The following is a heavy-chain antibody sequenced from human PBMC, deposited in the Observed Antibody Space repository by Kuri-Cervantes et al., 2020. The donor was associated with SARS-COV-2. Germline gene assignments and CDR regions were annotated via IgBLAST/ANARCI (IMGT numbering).Heavy chain of an antibody. CDR2: ISSSSSYI. Sequence: GGSLRLSCAASGFTFSSYSMNWVRQAPGKGLEWVSSISSSSSYIYYADSVKGRFTISRDNAKNSLYLQMNSLRAEDTAVYYCASHVGKHGYFQHWGQGTLVTVSS. CDR3: ASHVGKHGYFQH. J-gene: IGHJ1*01. V-gene: IGHV3-21*01. D-gene: IGHD1-14*01. CDR1: GFTFSSYS.